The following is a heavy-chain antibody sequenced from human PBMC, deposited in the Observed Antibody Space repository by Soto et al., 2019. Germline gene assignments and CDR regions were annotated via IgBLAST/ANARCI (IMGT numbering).Heavy chain of an antibody. V-gene: IGHV1-24*01. CDR2: FDPEDADT. Sequence: ASVQVSCKVSGYTLTELSMHWVRQAPGKGLEWMGGFDPEDADTIYAQKFQGRVTMTEDTSTDTAYMELSNLRSEDTAVYYCATLKSDLGLSGNYFNYFDYWGQGTLVTVSS. CDR1: GYTLTELS. J-gene: IGHJ4*02. D-gene: IGHD3-10*01. CDR3: ATLKSDLGLSGNYFNYFDY.